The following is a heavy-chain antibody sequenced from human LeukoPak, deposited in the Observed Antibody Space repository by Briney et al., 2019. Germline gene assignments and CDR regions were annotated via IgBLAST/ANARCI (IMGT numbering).Heavy chain of an antibody. CDR1: GGSVTKYY. Sequence: PSETLSLTCTVSGGSVTKYYWHWIRQAPGRGLEWIGFIFHTGITNYNPYLKSRVTISVDTSKNQFSLKLTSVTAADTAVYFCARDLFPINWFESWGQGTLVTVSS. CDR3: ARDLFPINWFES. CDR2: IFHTGIT. V-gene: IGHV4-59*02. J-gene: IGHJ5*01. D-gene: IGHD2-2*02.